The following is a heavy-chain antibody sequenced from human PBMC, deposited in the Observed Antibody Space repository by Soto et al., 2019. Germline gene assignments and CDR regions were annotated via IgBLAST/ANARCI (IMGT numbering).Heavy chain of an antibody. V-gene: IGHV1-2*04. CDR3: ARDLRGHGDYFDY. CDR2: INPNSGGT. Sequence: ASVKVSCKASGYTFTGYYMHLVRQAPGQGLEWMGWINPNSGGTNYAQKFQGWVTMTRDTSINTAYMELNRLRSDDTAIYYCARDLRGHGDYFDYWGQGTLVTVSS. J-gene: IGHJ4*02. CDR1: GYTFTGYY. D-gene: IGHD4-17*01.